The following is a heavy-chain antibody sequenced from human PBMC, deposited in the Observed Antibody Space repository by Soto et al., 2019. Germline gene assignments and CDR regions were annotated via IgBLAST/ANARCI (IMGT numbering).Heavy chain of an antibody. CDR3: AKDRRLRLGELSSPFDY. CDR2: ISGSGGST. J-gene: IGHJ4*02. V-gene: IGHV3-23*01. D-gene: IGHD3-16*02. CDR1: GFTFSSYA. Sequence: EVQLLESGGGLVQPGGSLRLSCAASGFTFSSYAMSWVRQAPGKGLEWVAAISGSGGSTYYADSVKGRFTISRDNSKNTLYLQMNSMRAEDTAVYYCAKDRRLRLGELSSPFDYWGQGTLVTVSS.